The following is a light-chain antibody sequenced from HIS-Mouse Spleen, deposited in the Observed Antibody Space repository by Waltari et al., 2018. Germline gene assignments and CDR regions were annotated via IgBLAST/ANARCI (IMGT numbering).Light chain of an antibody. V-gene: IGLV2-14*01. CDR2: EVS. CDR1: SSDVGGYNY. CDR3: SSYTSSSTLWV. Sequence: QSALTQPASVSGSPGQSITISCTGTSSDVGGYNYVSWYQQHPGKAPKLMIYEVSNRPSWVSNRFSGSKSGNTASLTISGLQAEDEADYYCSSYTSSSTLWVFGGGTKLTFL. J-gene: IGLJ3*02.